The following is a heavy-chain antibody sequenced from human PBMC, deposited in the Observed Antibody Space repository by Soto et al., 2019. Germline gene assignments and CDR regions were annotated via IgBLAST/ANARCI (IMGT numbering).Heavy chain of an antibody. V-gene: IGHV3-30-3*01. J-gene: IGHJ6*02. CDR1: GFTFSSYA. CDR2: ISYDGSNK. Sequence: GGSLRLSCAASGFTFSSYAMHWVRQAPGKGLEWVAVISYDGSNKYYADSVKGRFTISRDNSKNTLYLQMNSLRAEDTAVYYCARGPYGSGSYYPYYYYHYGMAVWGQGTTVTVSS. CDR3: ARGPYGSGSYYPYYYYHYGMAV. D-gene: IGHD3-10*01.